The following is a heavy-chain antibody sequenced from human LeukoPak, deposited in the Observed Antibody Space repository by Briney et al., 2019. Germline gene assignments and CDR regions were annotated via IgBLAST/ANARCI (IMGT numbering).Heavy chain of an antibody. J-gene: IGHJ4*02. CDR2: ISSSSTI. D-gene: IGHD3-10*01. CDR3: ARDRDLWFGELYYFDY. Sequence: GGSLRLSCAASGFTFSSYSMNWVRQAPGKGPEWVSYISSSSTIYYADSVRGRFTLSRDNAKNSLYLQMNCLRAEDTAVYYCARDRDLWFGELYYFDYWGQGTLVTVSS. CDR1: GFTFSSYS. V-gene: IGHV3-48*01.